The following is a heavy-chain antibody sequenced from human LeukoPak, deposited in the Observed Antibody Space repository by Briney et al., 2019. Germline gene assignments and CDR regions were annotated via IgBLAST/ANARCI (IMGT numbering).Heavy chain of an antibody. Sequence: SETLSLTCTVSGGSISSYYWSWIRQPAGKGLEWIGRIYTRGTTKYNPSLRSRVTISVDTSKNQFSLKLSSVTAADTAMYYCARSSEGRYYYDSSGFSYYYYYMDVWGKGTTVTISS. J-gene: IGHJ6*03. V-gene: IGHV4-4*07. CDR2: IYTRGTT. CDR3: ARSSEGRYYYDSSGFSYYYYYMDV. D-gene: IGHD3-22*01. CDR1: GGSISSYY.